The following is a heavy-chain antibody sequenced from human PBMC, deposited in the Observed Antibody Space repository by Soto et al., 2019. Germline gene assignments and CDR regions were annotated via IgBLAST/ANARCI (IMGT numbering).Heavy chain of an antibody. D-gene: IGHD3-10*01. Sequence: QVQLVESGGGVVQPGRSLRLSCAASGFTFSSYGMHWVRQAPGKGLEWVAVISYDGSNKYYADSVKGRFTISRDNSKNXQYPQXXSLRAEDTAVYYCAKGNYYGSGSYYNPYYYYGMDVWGQGTTVTVSS. CDR3: AKGNYYGSGSYYNPYYYYGMDV. CDR1: GFTFSSYG. CDR2: ISYDGSNK. V-gene: IGHV3-30*18. J-gene: IGHJ6*02.